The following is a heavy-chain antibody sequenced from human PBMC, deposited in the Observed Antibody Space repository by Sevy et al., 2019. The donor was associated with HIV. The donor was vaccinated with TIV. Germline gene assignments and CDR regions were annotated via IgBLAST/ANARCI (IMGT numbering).Heavy chain of an antibody. CDR3: AREVEMAQQGFDY. Sequence: ASVKVSCKASGGTFSSYAISWVRQAPGQGLEWMGGIIPIFTTAHYAQKFQGRVTITADESTSTAYMELSSLRSEDTAVYYCAREVEMAQQGFDYWGQGTLVTVSS. D-gene: IGHD2-15*01. CDR2: IIPIFTTA. J-gene: IGHJ4*02. CDR1: GGTFSSYA. V-gene: IGHV1-69*13.